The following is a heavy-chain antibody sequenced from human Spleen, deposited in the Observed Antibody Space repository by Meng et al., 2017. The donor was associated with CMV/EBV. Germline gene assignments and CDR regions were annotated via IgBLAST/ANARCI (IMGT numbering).Heavy chain of an antibody. CDR2: ISGSGGST. J-gene: IGHJ6*02. V-gene: IGHV3-23*01. CDR3: GRDLLADYYYYGMDV. CDR1: RFTFSSYG. D-gene: IGHD2-21*01. Sequence: GGSLRLSCAASRFTFSSYGMSWVRQAPGKGLEWVSAISGSGGSTHYADSVKGRFTISRDNTKNALYLQMNSLRAEDTAVYYCGRDLLADYYYYGMDVWGQGTTVTVSS.